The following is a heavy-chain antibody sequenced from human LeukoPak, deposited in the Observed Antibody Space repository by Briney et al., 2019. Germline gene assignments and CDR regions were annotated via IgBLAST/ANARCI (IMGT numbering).Heavy chain of an antibody. CDR3: ARRMATIRLTGGRGGFDP. CDR1: GHTFAGYY. V-gene: IGHV1-2*02. J-gene: IGHJ5*02. CDR2: INPNSGGT. D-gene: IGHD5-24*01. Sequence: ASVKVSCKASGHTFAGYYMHWVRQAPGQGLEWMGWINPNSGGTNYAQKFQGRVTMTRDTSISTAYMELSRLRSDDTAVYYCARRMATIRLTGGRGGFDPWGQGTLVTVSS.